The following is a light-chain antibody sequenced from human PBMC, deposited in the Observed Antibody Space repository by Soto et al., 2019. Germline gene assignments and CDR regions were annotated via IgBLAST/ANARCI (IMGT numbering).Light chain of an antibody. CDR1: QSLRYNY. CDR2: DAS. J-gene: IGKJ5*01. V-gene: IGKV3-20*01. CDR3: QQYDGSSIT. Sequence: EIVLTQSPDTLSLSPGAGAALSCRASQSLRYNYLAWYQQRPGQAPRLLIYDASSRATGVPDRFSGSGSGTDFTLTISRLEPEDFAVYSCQQYDGSSITFGQGTRLEI.